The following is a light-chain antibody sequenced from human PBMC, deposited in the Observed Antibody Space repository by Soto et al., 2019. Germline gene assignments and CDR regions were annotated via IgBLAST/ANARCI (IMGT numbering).Light chain of an antibody. V-gene: IGLV2-14*01. J-gene: IGLJ2*01. CDR2: DVS. CDR3: SSYRRTSTLVV. CDR1: SSDVGGYNY. Sequence: QSALTQPASVSGSPGQSITISCTGTSSDVGGYNYVSWYQQHPGKAPKLMIYDVSHRPSGVSNRFSGSKSGNTASLTISGLQAEDEADYYCSSYRRTSTLVVFGGGTKLTVL.